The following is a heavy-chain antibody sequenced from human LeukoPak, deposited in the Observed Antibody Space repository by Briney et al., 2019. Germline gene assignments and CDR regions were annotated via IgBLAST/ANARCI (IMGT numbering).Heavy chain of an antibody. J-gene: IGHJ3*02. V-gene: IGHV3-33*01. D-gene: IGHD4-17*01. CDR3: ARDGGTTVTTYAFDI. CDR1: GFTFSSYG. CDR2: IWYDGSNK. Sequence: PGRSLRLSCAASGFTFSSYGMHWVRQAPGKGLEWVAVIWYDGSNKYYADSVKGRFTISRDNSKNTLYLQMNSLRAEDTAVYYCARDGGTTVTTYAFDIWGQGTMVTVSS.